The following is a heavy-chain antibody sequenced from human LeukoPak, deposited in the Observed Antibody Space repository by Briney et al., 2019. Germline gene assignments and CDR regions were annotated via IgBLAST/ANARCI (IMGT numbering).Heavy chain of an antibody. CDR2: IHYSGST. V-gene: IGHV4-39*02. Sequence: PSETLSLTCTVSGGSIRSNSYYWGWIRQPPGKGLEWIGSIHYSGSTYYNPSLKSRVTISVDTSKNQFSLKLKSVTAADTAVYYCAGDGEWLDAFDIWGQGTMVTVSS. CDR3: AGDGEWLDAFDI. CDR1: GGSIRSNSYY. D-gene: IGHD5-12*01. J-gene: IGHJ3*02.